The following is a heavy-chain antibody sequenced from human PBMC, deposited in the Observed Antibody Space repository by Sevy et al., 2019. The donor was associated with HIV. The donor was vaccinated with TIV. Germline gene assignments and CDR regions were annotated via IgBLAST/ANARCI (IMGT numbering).Heavy chain of an antibody. D-gene: IGHD2-15*01. CDR3: ARDWVAGRAFDI. J-gene: IGHJ3*02. V-gene: IGHV3-48*02. Sequence: GGSLRLSCATSGFTFSSYTMNWVRQAPGKGLEWISYISSTGTAIYYADSVKDRFTISRDNAKDSLYLQMNSLRDEDTAVYYCARDWVAGRAFDIWGQGTMVTVSS. CDR2: ISSTGTAI. CDR1: GFTFSSYT.